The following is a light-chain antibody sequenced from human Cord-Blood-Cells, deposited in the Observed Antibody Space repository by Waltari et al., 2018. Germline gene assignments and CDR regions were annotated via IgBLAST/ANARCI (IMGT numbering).Light chain of an antibody. CDR3: AAWDDSLNGHV. CDR2: SNN. V-gene: IGLV1-44*01. CDR1: GSNIGSNH. J-gene: IGLJ1*01. Sequence: QSVLTQPPSASGPPGQRVTLSCSGSGSNIGSNHVNWYQQLPGTAPKLLIYSNNQRPSGVPDRFSGSKSGTSASLAISGLQSEDEADYYCAAWDDSLNGHVFGTGTKVTVL.